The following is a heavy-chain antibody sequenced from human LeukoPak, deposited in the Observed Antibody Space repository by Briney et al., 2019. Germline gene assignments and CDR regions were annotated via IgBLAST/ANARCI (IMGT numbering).Heavy chain of an antibody. J-gene: IGHJ5*02. CDR2: IYHNGNT. D-gene: IGHD2-2*01. CDR3: ARGWAIVGYCSSPSCDQNWFAP. CDR1: GGSISTNNW. Sequence: SGTLSLTCAVSGGSISTNNWWHWVRQSPGKGLEWIGEIYHNGNTNYNPSLKSRVTMSVDTSKNQFSLKVNYVTAADTATYYCARGWAIVGYCSSPSCDQNWFAPWGQGTLVTVSS. V-gene: IGHV4-4*02.